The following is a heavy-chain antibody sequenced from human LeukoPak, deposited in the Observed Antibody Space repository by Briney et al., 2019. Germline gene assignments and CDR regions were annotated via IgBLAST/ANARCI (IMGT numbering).Heavy chain of an antibody. CDR3: AGDSSTSLGWFDP. V-gene: IGHV3-33*01. Sequence: GGSLRLSCAASGLTFSGYGMHWVRQAPGKGLEWVAVIWYDGSNKYYADSVKGRFTISRDNSKNTLYLQMNSLRAEDTAVYYCAGDSSTSLGWFDPWGQGTLVTVSS. CDR2: IWYDGSNK. D-gene: IGHD2-2*01. CDR1: GLTFSGYG. J-gene: IGHJ5*02.